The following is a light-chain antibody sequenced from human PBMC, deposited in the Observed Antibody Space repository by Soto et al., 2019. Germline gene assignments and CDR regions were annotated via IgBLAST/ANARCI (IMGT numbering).Light chain of an antibody. J-gene: IGKJ3*01. CDR3: QHSYSRPLT. V-gene: IGKV1-39*01. Sequence: DIQMTQSPSSMSASVGDRVTITCRASRDISRYLNWYQQKPGKAPKLLIFDATILQSGVPSRFRSHVSGPDFSLTIPSLKPEDFATYYCQHSYSRPLTFGPGTKVDI. CDR1: RDISRY. CDR2: DAT.